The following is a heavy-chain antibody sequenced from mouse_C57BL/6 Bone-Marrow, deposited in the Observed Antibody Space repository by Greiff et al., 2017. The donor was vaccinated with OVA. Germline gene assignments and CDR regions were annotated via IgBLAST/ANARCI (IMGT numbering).Heavy chain of an antibody. J-gene: IGHJ4*01. D-gene: IGHD1-2*01. CDR1: GFSLTSYG. CDR3: AKKGFIYYYAMDY. V-gene: IGHV2-5*01. CDR2: IWRGGST. Sequence: VKLMESGPGLVQPSQSLSITCTVSGFSLTSYGVHWVRQSPGKGLEWLGVIWRGGSTDYNAAFMSRLSITKDNSKSQVFFKMNSLQADDTAIYYCAKKGFIYYYAMDYWGQGTSVTVSS.